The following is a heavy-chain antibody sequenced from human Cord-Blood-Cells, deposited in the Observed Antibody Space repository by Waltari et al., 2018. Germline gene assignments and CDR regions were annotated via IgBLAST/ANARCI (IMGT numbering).Heavy chain of an antibody. Sequence: QVQLQQWGAGLLKPSETLSLTCAVYGGSFSGYYWSWIRQPPGKGLEWIGEINHSGSTNYNPSLKSRVTISVDTSKNQFSLKLSSVTAADTAVYYCARGKDSGYGSGSYYGYWGQGTLVTVSS. J-gene: IGHJ4*02. CDR1: GGSFSGYY. CDR2: INHSGST. V-gene: IGHV4-34*01. CDR3: ARGKDSGYGSGSYYGY. D-gene: IGHD3-10*01.